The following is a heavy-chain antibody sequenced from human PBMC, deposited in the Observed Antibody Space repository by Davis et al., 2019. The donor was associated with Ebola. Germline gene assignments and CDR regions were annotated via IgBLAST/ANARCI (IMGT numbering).Heavy chain of an antibody. D-gene: IGHD7-27*01. Sequence: SVKVSCKASGGTFSSYAISWVRQAPGQGLEWMGGIIPIFGTANYAQKFQGRVTITADESTSTAYMELSRLRSDDTAVYYCARVGLPRPWGGFDYWGQGTLVTVSS. CDR3: ARVGLPRPWGGFDY. V-gene: IGHV1-69*13. CDR1: GGTFSSYA. J-gene: IGHJ4*02. CDR2: IIPIFGTA.